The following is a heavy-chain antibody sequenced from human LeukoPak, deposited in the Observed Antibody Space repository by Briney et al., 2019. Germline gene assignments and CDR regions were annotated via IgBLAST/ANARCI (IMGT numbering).Heavy chain of an antibody. CDR3: ARDTHHCSSTSCYDTNWFDP. D-gene: IGHD2-2*01. V-gene: IGHV4-39*07. J-gene: IGHJ5*02. CDR2: IYYSGST. Sequence: PSETLSLTCTVSGGSISSSSYYWGWIRQPPGKGLEWIGSIYYSGSTYYNPSLKSRVTISVDRSKNQFSLKLSSVTAADTAVYYCARDTHHCSSTSCYDTNWFDPWGQGTLVTVSS. CDR1: GGSISSSSYY.